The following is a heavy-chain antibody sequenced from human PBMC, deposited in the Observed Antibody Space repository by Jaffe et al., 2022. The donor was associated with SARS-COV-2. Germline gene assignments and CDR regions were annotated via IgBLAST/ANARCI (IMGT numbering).Heavy chain of an antibody. D-gene: IGHD6-19*01. CDR2: IKQDGSEK. CDR1: GFTFSSYW. Sequence: EVQLVESGGGLVQPGGSLRLSCAASGFTFSSYWMSWVRQAPGKGLEWVANIKQDGSEKYYVDSVKGRFTISRDNAKNSLYLQMNSLRAEDTAVYYCARDRVAVAGTDYYYYGMDVWGQGTTVTVSS. CDR3: ARDRVAVAGTDYYYYGMDV. J-gene: IGHJ6*02. V-gene: IGHV3-7*01.